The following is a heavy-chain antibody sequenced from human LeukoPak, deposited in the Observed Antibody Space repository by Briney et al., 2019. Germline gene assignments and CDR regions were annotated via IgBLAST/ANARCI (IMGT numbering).Heavy chain of an antibody. V-gene: IGHV1-69*05. CDR1: GGTFSSYA. D-gene: IGHD1-7*01. Sequence: SVKVSCKASGGTFSSYAISWVRQAPGQGLEWMGGIIPIFGTANYAQKFQGRVTITRNTSISTAYMELSSLRSEDTAVYYCARAEWYNWNYAYPFDYWGQGTLVTVSS. CDR3: ARAEWYNWNYAYPFDY. CDR2: IIPIFGTA. J-gene: IGHJ4*02.